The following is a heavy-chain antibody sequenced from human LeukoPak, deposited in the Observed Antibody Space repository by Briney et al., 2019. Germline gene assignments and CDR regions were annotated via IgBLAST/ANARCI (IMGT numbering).Heavy chain of an antibody. CDR3: ARCPAAGYFDY. V-gene: IGHV1-46*01. CDR2: INPSGGST. CDR1: GYTFTSYY. D-gene: IGHD2-2*01. J-gene: IGHJ4*02. Sequence: ASVKVSCKASGYTFTSYYMHWVRQAPGQGLEWMGIINPSGGSTSYAQKFQGRVTMTRDMSTSTVYMELSSLRSEDTAVYYCARCPAAGYFDYWGQGTLVTVSS.